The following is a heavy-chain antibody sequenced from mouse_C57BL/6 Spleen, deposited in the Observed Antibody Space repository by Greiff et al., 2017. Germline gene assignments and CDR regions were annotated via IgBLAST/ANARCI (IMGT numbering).Heavy chain of an antibody. Sequence: VQLQQSGAELVKPGASVKISCKASGYAFSSYWMNWVKQRPGKGLEWIGQLYPGDGDTNYNGKFKGKAPLTADKSASTAYRQLSSLTSEDSAVYFCARDLVPYFDYWGQGTTLTVSS. CDR2: LYPGDGDT. CDR3: ARDLVPYFDY. V-gene: IGHV1-80*01. J-gene: IGHJ2*01. CDR1: GYAFSSYW.